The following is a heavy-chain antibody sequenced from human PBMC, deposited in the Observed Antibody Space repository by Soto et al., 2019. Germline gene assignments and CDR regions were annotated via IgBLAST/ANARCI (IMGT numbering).Heavy chain of an antibody. J-gene: IGHJ4*02. V-gene: IGHV1-46*03. CDR3: ARAGEGITMVRGVNPYFDY. CDR2: INPSGGST. Sequence: ASVKVSCKASGYTFTSYYMHWVRQAPGQGLEWMGIINPSGGSTSYAQKFQGRVTMTRDTSTSTVYMELSSLRSEDTAVYYCARAGEGITMVRGVNPYFDYWGQGTLVTVSS. D-gene: IGHD3-10*01. CDR1: GYTFTSYY.